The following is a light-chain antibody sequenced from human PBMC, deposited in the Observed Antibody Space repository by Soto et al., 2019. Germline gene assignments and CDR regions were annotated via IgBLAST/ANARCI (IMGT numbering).Light chain of an antibody. J-gene: IGKJ1*01. CDR3: QQYNNWPRT. Sequence: EIVMTQSPATLSVSPGERATLSCRASQSVTNNLAWYQQKPGQAPRLLIYGASTRTIAIPARFSGSGSGTDFTLTISSLQSEDFAVYYCQQYNNWPRTFGQGTKVDIK. V-gene: IGKV3-15*01. CDR2: GAS. CDR1: QSVTNN.